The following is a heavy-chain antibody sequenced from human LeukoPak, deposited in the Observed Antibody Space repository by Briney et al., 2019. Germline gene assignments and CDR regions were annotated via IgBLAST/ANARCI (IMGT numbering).Heavy chain of an antibody. CDR1: GYTFTGYY. Sequence: ASVKVSCKASGYTFTGYYMHWVRQATGQGLEWMAWVNPNSGKTGYAQKFQGRVTMTWNTSIRTAYMTLSSLRSEDTAVYYCTSHTRAEYFQHWGQGTLVTVSS. CDR3: TSHTRAEYFQH. CDR2: VNPNSGKT. J-gene: IGHJ1*01. V-gene: IGHV1-8*02.